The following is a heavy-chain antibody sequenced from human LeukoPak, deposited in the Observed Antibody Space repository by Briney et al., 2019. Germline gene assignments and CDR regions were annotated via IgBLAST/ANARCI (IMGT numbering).Heavy chain of an antibody. D-gene: IGHD1-14*01. CDR2: IYPGDSDT. J-gene: IGHJ4*02. CDR3: ARLRGSDRTDFEY. V-gene: IGHV5-51*01. Sequence: GESLKISCKGSGYSFTTYWIGWLRQMPGKGLEWMGIIYPGDSDTRYSPSFQGQVTISADKSITTAYLHWSSLKASDTAMYYCARLRGSDRTDFEYWGQGTLVTVSS. CDR1: GYSFTTYW.